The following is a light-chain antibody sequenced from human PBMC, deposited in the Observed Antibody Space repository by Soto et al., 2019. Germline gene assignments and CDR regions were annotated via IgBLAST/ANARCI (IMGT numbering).Light chain of an antibody. Sequence: EIVLTQSPGTLSLSPGERATLSCRASQSVSSSYFACYQQKPGQAPLLLIYGASSRARGIADRFSGSGSGTYFTLTISRLEPEDVVVYYCQQYDSSPPWTFGQGTKVEIK. V-gene: IGKV3-20*01. J-gene: IGKJ1*01. CDR2: GAS. CDR3: QQYDSSPPWT. CDR1: QSVSSSY.